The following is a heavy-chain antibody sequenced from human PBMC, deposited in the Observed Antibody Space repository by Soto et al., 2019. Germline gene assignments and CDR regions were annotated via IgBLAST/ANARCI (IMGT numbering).Heavy chain of an antibody. CDR1: GGTFNTYT. CDR3: AITYCRDNSCPRDFDF. Sequence: QVQVVQSGAEVKKPESSVKVSCKPSGGTFNTYTVNWVRLAPGHGLEWMGRFIPILDMANYAQKFQDRVTITADRSTFTAYMELNSLTSDDTAVYYCAITYCRDNSCPRDFDFWCWGTRVTVTS. D-gene: IGHD2-21*01. CDR2: FIPILDMA. V-gene: IGHV1-69*02. J-gene: IGHJ4*02.